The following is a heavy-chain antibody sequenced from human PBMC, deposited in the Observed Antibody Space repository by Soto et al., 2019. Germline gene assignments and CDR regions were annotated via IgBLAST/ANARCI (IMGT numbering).Heavy chain of an antibody. CDR3: VRLYWMVQSLPGPDS. D-gene: IGHD2-8*02. V-gene: IGHV4-39*01. CDR2: IYYTGST. CDR1: GGSISSGSDY. J-gene: IGHJ5*01. Sequence: SETLSLTCTVSGGSISSGSDYWVWIRQPPGKGLEWIASIYYTGSTYYNPSLKSRVTISIDTSKNQFSLKVTSVTAADTAVYYCVRLYWMVQSLPGPDSWGQGTLVTVSS.